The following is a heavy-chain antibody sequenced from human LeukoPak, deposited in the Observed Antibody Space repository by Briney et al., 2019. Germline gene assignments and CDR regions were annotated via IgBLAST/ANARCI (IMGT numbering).Heavy chain of an antibody. CDR2: IYYSGTT. V-gene: IGHV4-39*07. D-gene: IGHD5-18*01. J-gene: IGHJ4*02. CDR3: ASFVDTAMVRDY. CDR1: GGSISSTIYY. Sequence: SETLSLTCTVSGGSISSTIYYWGWIRQPPGNGLEWLGSIYYSGTTYYNPSLKSRVTISVDTSKNQFSLKLSSVTAADTAVYYCASFVDTAMVRDYWGQGTLVTVSS.